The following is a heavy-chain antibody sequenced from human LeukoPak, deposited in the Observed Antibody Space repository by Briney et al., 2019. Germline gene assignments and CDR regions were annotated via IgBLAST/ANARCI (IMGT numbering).Heavy chain of an antibody. CDR1: GYSFTSYW. J-gene: IGHJ3*02. D-gene: IGHD1-26*01. CDR2: IYPGDSDT. CDR3: ARTIVGAINQKDAFDI. Sequence: GESLKISCKGSGYSFTSYWIGWVRQMPGKGLEWMGLIYPGDSDTRYSPSFQGQVTISADKSISTAYLQWSSLKASDTAMYYCARTIVGAINQKDAFDIWGQGTMVTVSS. V-gene: IGHV5-51*01.